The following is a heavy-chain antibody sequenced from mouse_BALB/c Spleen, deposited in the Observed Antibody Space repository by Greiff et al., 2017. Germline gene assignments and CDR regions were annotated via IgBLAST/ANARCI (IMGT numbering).Heavy chain of an antibody. Sequence: EVKLVESGGGLVQPGGSLKLSCAASGFTFSSYGMSWVRQTPDKRLELVATINSNGGSTYYPDSVKGRFTISRDNAKNTLYLQMSSLKSEDTAMYYCARGQFITTATFDYWGQGTTLTVSS. J-gene: IGHJ2*01. CDR1: GFTFSSYG. D-gene: IGHD1-2*01. CDR2: INSNGGST. CDR3: ARGQFITTATFDY. V-gene: IGHV5-6-3*01.